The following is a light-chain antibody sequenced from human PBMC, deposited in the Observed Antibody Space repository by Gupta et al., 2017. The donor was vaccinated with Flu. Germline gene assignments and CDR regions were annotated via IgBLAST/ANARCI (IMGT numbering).Light chain of an antibody. CDR3: QQRSNWPAIT. Sequence: TQSPATLSLSPGERATLSCRASQSVSSHLAWYQQKPGQAPRLLIYDASNRATGIPARFSGSGSGTDFTLTISSLEPEDFAVYYCQQRSNWPAITFGQGTRLEIK. CDR1: QSVSSH. J-gene: IGKJ5*01. CDR2: DAS. V-gene: IGKV3-11*01.